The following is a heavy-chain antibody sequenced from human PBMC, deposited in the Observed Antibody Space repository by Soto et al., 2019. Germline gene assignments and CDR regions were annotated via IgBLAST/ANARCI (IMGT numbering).Heavy chain of an antibody. D-gene: IGHD2-15*01. CDR3: ASDATQTDVFDY. J-gene: IGHJ4*02. Sequence: QVQLVESGGGVVQPGRSLRLSCAASGFTFSSYGMHWVRQAPGKGLEWVAVIWYDGSNKYYADSVKGRFTISRDNSKNTLYLQMNSLRAEDTAVYYCASDATQTDVFDYWGQGTLVTVSS. V-gene: IGHV3-33*01. CDR1: GFTFSSYG. CDR2: IWYDGSNK.